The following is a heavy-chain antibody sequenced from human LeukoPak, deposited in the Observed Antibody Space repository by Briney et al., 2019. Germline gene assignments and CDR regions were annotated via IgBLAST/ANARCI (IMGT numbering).Heavy chain of an antibody. CDR3: TRVKRYFDWQTNYGMDV. D-gene: IGHD3-9*01. CDR2: IRSKAYGGTT. Sequence: GGSLRLSCTASGFTFGDYAMSWFRQAPGKGLEWVGFIRSKAYGGTTEYAASVKGRFTISRDDSKSIAYLQMNSLKTEDTAEYYCTRVKRYFDWQTNYGMDVWGQGTTVTVSS. CDR1: GFTFGDYA. J-gene: IGHJ6*02. V-gene: IGHV3-49*03.